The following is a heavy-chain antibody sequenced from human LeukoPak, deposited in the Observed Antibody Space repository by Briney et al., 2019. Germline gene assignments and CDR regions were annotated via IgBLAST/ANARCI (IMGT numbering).Heavy chain of an antibody. Sequence: PGGSLRLSCAASGFTFSSYWMSWVRQAPGKGLEWVANIKQDGSEKYYVDSVKGRFTISRDNAKNSLYLQMNSLRAEDTAVYYCATYCSSTSCYKAFDYWGQGTLVTVSS. D-gene: IGHD2-2*02. CDR3: ATYCSSTSCYKAFDY. J-gene: IGHJ4*02. CDR2: IKQDGSEK. V-gene: IGHV3-7*01. CDR1: GFTFSSYW.